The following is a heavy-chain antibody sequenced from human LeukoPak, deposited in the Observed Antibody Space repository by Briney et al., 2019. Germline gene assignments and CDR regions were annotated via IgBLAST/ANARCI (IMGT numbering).Heavy chain of an antibody. Sequence: PGGSLRLSCAASGFTFDDYAMHWVRHAPGKGLEWVSGISWNSGSIGYADSVKGRFTISRDNAKNSLYLQMNSLRAEDTALYYCAKMGRSGSYFDAFDIWGQGTMVTVSS. CDR1: GFTFDDYA. J-gene: IGHJ3*02. D-gene: IGHD1-26*01. V-gene: IGHV3-9*01. CDR3: AKMGRSGSYFDAFDI. CDR2: ISWNSGSI.